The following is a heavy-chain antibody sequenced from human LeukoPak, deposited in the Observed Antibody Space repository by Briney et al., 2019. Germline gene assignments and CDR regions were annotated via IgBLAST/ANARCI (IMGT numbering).Heavy chain of an antibody. CDR1: GFTFGDYA. CDR3: ARGGVYCSSVSCSVDY. J-gene: IGHJ4*02. V-gene: IGHV3-49*03. D-gene: IGHD2-2*01. Sequence: GGSLRLSCTASGFTFGDYAMSWFRQAPGKGLEWVGFIRSKPYGGTTENAASVKGRFTISRYDSKSIAYLQMNSLKTEDTAVYYCARGGVYCSSVSCSVDYWGQGILVTVSS. CDR2: IRSKPYGGTT.